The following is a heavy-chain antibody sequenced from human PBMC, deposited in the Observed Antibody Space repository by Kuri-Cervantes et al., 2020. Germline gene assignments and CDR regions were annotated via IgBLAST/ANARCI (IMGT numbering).Heavy chain of an antibody. CDR1: GDSISNSNYY. CDR3: ARHRLTTVYDAFDI. Sequence: SETLSLTCNVSGDSISNSNYYWAWIRQPPGKGLEWVGSFYYSGTTSSNPSLKSRVTISVDTSKNQISLKLSSVTAADTAVYYCARHRLTTVYDAFDIWGRGTMVTVSS. V-gene: IGHV4-39*01. J-gene: IGHJ3*02. D-gene: IGHD4-11*01. CDR2: FYYSGTT.